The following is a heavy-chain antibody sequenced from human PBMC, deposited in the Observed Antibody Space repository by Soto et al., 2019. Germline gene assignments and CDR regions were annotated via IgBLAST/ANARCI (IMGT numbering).Heavy chain of an antibody. D-gene: IGHD3-3*01. CDR1: GGSMSSSSYY. CDR2: IYYSGST. J-gene: IGHJ4*02. V-gene: IGHV4-39*01. Sequence: SETLSLTCTVSGGSMSSSSYYWGWIRQPPGKGLEWIGSIYYSGSTYYNPSLKSRVTISVDTSKNQFSLKLSSVTAADTAVYYCARRYDFWSGYSFDYWGQGTLVTVSS. CDR3: ARRYDFWSGYSFDY.